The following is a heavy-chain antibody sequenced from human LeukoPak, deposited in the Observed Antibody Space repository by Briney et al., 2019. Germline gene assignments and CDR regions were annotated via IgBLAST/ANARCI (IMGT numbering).Heavy chain of an antibody. J-gene: IGHJ4*02. D-gene: IGHD3-10*01. CDR3: ANYGSGSYGWFDY. CDR1: GFTFSSSA. Sequence: PGGSLRLSCAASGFTFSSSAMNWVRQAPGKGLEWVSTISGSGDRTYYADSVKGRFTISRDNSKNTLFLQMNSLRAEDTAVYYCANYGSGSYGWFDYWGQGTLVTVSS. CDR2: ISGSGDRT. V-gene: IGHV3-23*01.